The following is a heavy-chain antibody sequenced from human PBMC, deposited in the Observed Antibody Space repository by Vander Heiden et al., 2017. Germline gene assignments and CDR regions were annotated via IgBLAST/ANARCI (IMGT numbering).Heavy chain of an antibody. CDR1: GFAFTSYA. J-gene: IGHJ4*01. D-gene: IGHD5-18*01. V-gene: IGHV3-23*01. CDR2: ISGSAFTA. CDR3: AKGGYRYGFDF. Sequence: EGPMFDSRGGSVQPAPSLRLSSSSSGFAFTSYAMSWVRQAPGKGMEWVSTISGSAFTAYYTDSVKGRFTISRDNSKNTLYLQMNSLRAEDTALYYCAKGGYRYGFDFWGHGTLVTVSS.